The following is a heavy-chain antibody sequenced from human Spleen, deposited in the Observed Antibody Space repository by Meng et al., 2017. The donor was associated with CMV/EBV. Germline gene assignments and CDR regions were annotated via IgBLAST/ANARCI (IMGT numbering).Heavy chain of an antibody. CDR3: ARVRDYSNQMYYGMDV. Sequence: SVKVSCKASGGTFSSYAISWVRQAPGQGLEWMGGIIPIFGTANYAQKFQGRVTITTDESTSTAYMELSSLRSEATAVYYCARVRDYSNQMYYGMDVWGQGTTVTVSS. CDR2: IIPIFGTA. J-gene: IGHJ6*02. D-gene: IGHD4-11*01. CDR1: GGTFSSYA. V-gene: IGHV1-69*05.